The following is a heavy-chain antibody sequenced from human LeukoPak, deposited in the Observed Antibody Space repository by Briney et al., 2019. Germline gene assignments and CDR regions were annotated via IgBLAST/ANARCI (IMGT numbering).Heavy chain of an antibody. CDR1: GFTFNSYS. CDR3: ARDAAAAGSDY. J-gene: IGHJ4*02. V-gene: IGHV3-21*01. Sequence: GGSLRLSCAASGFTFNSYSMSWVRQAPGKGLEWVSSISSSSSYIYYADSVKGRFTISRDNAKNSLYLQMNSLRAEDTAVYYCARDAAAAGSDYWGQGTLVTVSS. D-gene: IGHD6-13*01. CDR2: ISSSSSYI.